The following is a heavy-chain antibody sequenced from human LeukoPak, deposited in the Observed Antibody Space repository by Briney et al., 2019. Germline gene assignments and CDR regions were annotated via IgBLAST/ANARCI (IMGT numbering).Heavy chain of an antibody. CDR1: GDSISSGDYY. V-gene: IGHV4-38-2*02. J-gene: IGHJ4*02. CDR2: MYHSGST. D-gene: IGHD3-10*01. Sequence: PSQTLSLTCTVSGDSISSGDYYWSWIRQSPGKGLEWIGSMYHSGSTYYTPSLKSRVTISVDASKNQFSLKLSSVTAADTAVYYCASWPRIWFGELPFDYWGQGTLVTVSS. CDR3: ASWPRIWFGELPFDY.